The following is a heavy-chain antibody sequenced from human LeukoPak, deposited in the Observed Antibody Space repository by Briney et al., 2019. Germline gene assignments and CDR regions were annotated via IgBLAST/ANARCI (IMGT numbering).Heavy chain of an antibody. CDR3: AAPGSRSSRRAFDI. CDR2: IYYSGST. V-gene: IGHV4-39*01. CDR1: GGSISSSSYY. Sequence: KTSETLSLTCTVSGGSISSSSYYWGWIRQPPGKGLEWIGSIYYSGSTYYNPSLKSRVTISVDTSKNQFSLKLSSVTAADTAVYYCAAPGSRSSRRAFDIWGQGTMVTVSS. D-gene: IGHD3-10*01. J-gene: IGHJ3*02.